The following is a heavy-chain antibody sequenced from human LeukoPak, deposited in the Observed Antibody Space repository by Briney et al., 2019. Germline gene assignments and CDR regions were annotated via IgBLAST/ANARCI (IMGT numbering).Heavy chain of an antibody. Sequence: ASVKVSCKPSGYTFTGYYMHWVRQAPGQGLEWMGWISAYNGNTNYAQKLQGRVTMTTDTSTSTAYMELRSLRSDDTAVYYCARGEDGDPFDYWGQGTLVTVSS. V-gene: IGHV1-18*04. D-gene: IGHD4-17*01. CDR3: ARGEDGDPFDY. CDR2: ISAYNGNT. CDR1: GYTFTGYY. J-gene: IGHJ4*02.